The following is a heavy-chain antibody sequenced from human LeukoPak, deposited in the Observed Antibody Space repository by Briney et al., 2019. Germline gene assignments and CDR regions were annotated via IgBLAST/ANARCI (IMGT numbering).Heavy chain of an antibody. V-gene: IGHV1-69*05. J-gene: IGHJ3*02. CDR2: IIPIFGTA. D-gene: IGHD2-2*01. CDR1: GGTFSSYA. CDR3: ARGGGYCSSTSCHNDAFDI. Sequence: ASVKVSCKASGGTFSSYAISWVRQAPGQGLEWMGGIIPIFGTANYAQKFQGRVTITTDESTSTAYMELSSLRSEDTAVYYCARGGGYCSSTSCHNDAFDIWGQGTMVTVSS.